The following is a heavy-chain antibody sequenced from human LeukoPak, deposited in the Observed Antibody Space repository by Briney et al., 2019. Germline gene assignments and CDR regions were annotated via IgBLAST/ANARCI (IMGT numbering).Heavy chain of an antibody. V-gene: IGHV3-23*01. CDR1: GFTFSSFA. Sequence: PGGSLRLSCAASGFTFSSFAMSWVRQAPGKGLEWVSVITPSDGSTYYSDSVRGRFTISRDNSKNTMYLQTNSLRAEDTAVYYCAKAQTMTMVTTVFYYGMDVWGQGTTVIVSS. CDR2: ITPSDGST. CDR3: AKAQTMTMVTTVFYYGMDV. J-gene: IGHJ6*02. D-gene: IGHD4-17*01.